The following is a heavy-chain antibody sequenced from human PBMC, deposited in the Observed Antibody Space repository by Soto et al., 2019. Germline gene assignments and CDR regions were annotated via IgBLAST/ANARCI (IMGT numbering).Heavy chain of an antibody. J-gene: IGHJ6*02. D-gene: IGHD3-3*01. V-gene: IGHV4-59*01. CDR3: ARVGHYDFLSGYPTGMDV. Sequence: SETLSLTCTVSGGSISSYSGGWIRQPPGKGLEWIGYIYYSGSTNYNPSLKSRVAISVDTSKNQFSLKLSSVTAADTAVYYCARVGHYDFLSGYPTGMDVWGQGTTVTVSS. CDR2: IYYSGST. CDR1: GGSISSYS.